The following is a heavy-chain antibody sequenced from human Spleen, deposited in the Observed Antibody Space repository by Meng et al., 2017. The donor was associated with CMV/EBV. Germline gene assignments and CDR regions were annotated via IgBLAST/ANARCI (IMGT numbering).Heavy chain of an antibody. J-gene: IGHJ4*02. D-gene: IGHD1-1*01. CDR1: GFTFSSYS. CDR3: AGNTFNWNDEDY. V-gene: IGHV3-48*01. Sequence: GESLKISCAASGFTFSSYSMNWVRQAPGKGLEWVSYISSSSTIYYADSVKGRFTISRDNSKNTLYLQMNSLRAEDTAVYYCAGNTFNWNDEDYWGQGTLVTVSS. CDR2: ISSSSTI.